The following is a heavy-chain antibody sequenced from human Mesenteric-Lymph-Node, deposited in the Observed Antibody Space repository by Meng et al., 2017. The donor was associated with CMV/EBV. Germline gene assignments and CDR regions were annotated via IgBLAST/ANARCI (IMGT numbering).Heavy chain of an antibody. CDR2: INHSGST. CDR3: ARGSSYDILTGYFDY. V-gene: IGHV4-34*01. D-gene: IGHD3-9*01. J-gene: IGHJ4*02. Sequence: QVRFHQGGAGLLTPSGTLSVTCAVYGGSFSGYYWNWIRQSPEKGLEWIGEINHSGSTTYNPSFTSRIIISVDTSTNRISLNMSSVTAADTAVYYCARGSSYDILTGYFDYWGQGALVTVSS. CDR1: GGSFSGYY.